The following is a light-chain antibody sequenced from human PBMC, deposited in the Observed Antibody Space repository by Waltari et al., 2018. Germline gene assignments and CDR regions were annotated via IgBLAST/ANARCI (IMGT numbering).Light chain of an antibody. CDR3: MQRIEFPLA. CDR1: QSLLDSDDGNTY. CDR2: TLS. V-gene: IGKV2-40*01. J-gene: IGKJ1*01. Sequence: DIVMTQTPLSLPVTPGEPASISCRSSQSLLDSDDGNTYLDWYLQKPGQSPQLLIYTLSYRADGVPDRFSGSGSGTDFTLKISRVEAEDVGVYYCMQRIEFPLAFGQGTKVEIK.